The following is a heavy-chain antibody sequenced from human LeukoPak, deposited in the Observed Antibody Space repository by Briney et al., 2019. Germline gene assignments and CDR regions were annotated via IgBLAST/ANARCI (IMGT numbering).Heavy chain of an antibody. Sequence: GGSLRLSCAASGFTFHDHGMSWVRHAPGKGLEGVSALNWNGDHTGYAAFVKGRFTIVKDNTKKSLYLQMNSLTAEETAFYYSAREEGPYFDCWGQGTLVTVSS. V-gene: IGHV3-20*04. CDR1: GFTFHDHG. CDR2: LNWNGDHT. CDR3: AREEGPYFDC. J-gene: IGHJ4*02.